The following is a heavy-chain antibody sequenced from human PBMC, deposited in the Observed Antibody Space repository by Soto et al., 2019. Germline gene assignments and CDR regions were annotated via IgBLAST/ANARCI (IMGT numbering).Heavy chain of an antibody. CDR1: GYTFTVYY. V-gene: IGHV1-2*02. CDR2: INPKSGGT. Sequence: QVQLVQSGAEVKKPGASVNVSCKASGYTFTVYYMHWVRQAPGQGLEWMGWINPKSGGTMYPQKFQGRVTMTWDTSICTAYMALTRLISDDTAVYYCARDLAKGGGSAGFDYWGQVTLVTVST. J-gene: IGHJ4*02. D-gene: IGHD1-26*01. CDR3: ARDLAKGGGSAGFDY.